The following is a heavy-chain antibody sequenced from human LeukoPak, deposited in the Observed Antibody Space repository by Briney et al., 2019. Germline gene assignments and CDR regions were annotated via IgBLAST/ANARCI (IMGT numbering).Heavy chain of an antibody. CDR1: GFSFSSYE. CDR2: ISFSGNSI. J-gene: IGHJ4*02. D-gene: IGHD2-2*01. Sequence: QPGGSLRLACAASGFSFSSYEMNWVRQAPGKGLEWVSYISFSGNSIYYADSVRGRFTISRDNAKNSLYLQMNSLRAEDTAVYYCARDRYCSTTSCSPTGPAYWGQGTLVTVSS. V-gene: IGHV3-48*03. CDR3: ARDRYCSTTSCSPTGPAY.